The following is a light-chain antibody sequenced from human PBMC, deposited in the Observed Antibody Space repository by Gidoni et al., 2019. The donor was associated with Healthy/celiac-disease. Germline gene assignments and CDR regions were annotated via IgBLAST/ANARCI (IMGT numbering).Light chain of an antibody. V-gene: IGLV2-14*04. CDR1: SSDVGGYNY. Sequence: SGSPGQSITISCTGTSSDVGGYNYVSWYQQHPGKAPKLMIYDVSNRPSGVSNRFSGSKSGNTASLTISGLQAEDEADYYCSSYTSSSTLVVFGGGTKLTVL. CDR2: DVS. J-gene: IGLJ2*01. CDR3: SSYTSSSTLVV.